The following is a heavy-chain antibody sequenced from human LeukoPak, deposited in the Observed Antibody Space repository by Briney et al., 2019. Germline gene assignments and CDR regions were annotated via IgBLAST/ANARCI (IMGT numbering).Heavy chain of an antibody. J-gene: IGHJ4*02. V-gene: IGHV4-31*03. Sequence: SETLSLTCTVSGGSISSGGYYWSWIRQHPGKGLEWIGYIYYSGSTYYNPSLKSRVTISVDTSKNQFSLKLSSVTAADTAVYYCARSYSSSSRTWNFDYWGQGTLVTVSS. CDR2: IYYSGST. CDR3: ARSYSSSSRTWNFDY. D-gene: IGHD6-6*01. CDR1: GGSISSGGYY.